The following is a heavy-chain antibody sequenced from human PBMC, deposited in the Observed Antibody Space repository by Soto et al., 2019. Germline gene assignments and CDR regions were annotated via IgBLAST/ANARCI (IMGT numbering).Heavy chain of an antibody. V-gene: IGHV1-18*01. D-gene: IGHD3-10*01. CDR3: ARGWFGEFVDYFDF. CDR1: GYTFTSYA. J-gene: IGHJ4*02. Sequence: QVQLVQSGAEVKKPGASVKVSCKASGYTFTSYAISWVRQAPGQGLEWMGWISAYNGNTNYAQKLQGRVTMTTDTSTRSGYMGRWDLRSYDTAVSYCARGWFGEFVDYFDFWGQGTLVTVSS. CDR2: ISAYNGNT.